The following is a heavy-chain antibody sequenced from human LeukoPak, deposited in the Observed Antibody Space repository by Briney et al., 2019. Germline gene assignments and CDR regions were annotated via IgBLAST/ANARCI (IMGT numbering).Heavy chain of an antibody. V-gene: IGHV3-7*01. Sequence: PGGSLRLSCAASGFTFSSYWMSWVRQAPGKGLEWVANIKQDGSEKYYVDSVKGRFTISGDNAKNSLYLQMNSLRAEDTAVYYCARSPRKDILTGYYSVFDYWGQETLVTVSS. CDR2: IKQDGSEK. J-gene: IGHJ4*02. CDR3: ARSPRKDILTGYYSVFDY. D-gene: IGHD3-9*01. CDR1: GFTFSSYW.